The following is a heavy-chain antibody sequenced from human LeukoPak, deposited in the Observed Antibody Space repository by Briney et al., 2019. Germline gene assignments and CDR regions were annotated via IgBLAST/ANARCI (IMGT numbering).Heavy chain of an antibody. CDR3: ARSNPGIAAAGMLYFDY. CDR1: GGSISSYY. J-gene: IGHJ4*02. CDR2: IYYSGST. Sequence: PSETLSLTCTVSGGSISSYYWSWIRQPPGKGLEWIGYIYYSGSTNYNPSLKSRVTISVDASKNQFSLKLSSVTAADTAVYYCARSNPGIAAAGMLYFDYWGQGNLVTVSS. D-gene: IGHD6-13*01. V-gene: IGHV4-59*01.